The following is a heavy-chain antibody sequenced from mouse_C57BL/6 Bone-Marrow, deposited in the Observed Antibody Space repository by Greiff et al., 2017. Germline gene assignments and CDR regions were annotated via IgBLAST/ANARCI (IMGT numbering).Heavy chain of an antibody. Sequence: LVESGPALVKPGASVKLSCKASGYPFTSYDINWVKQRPGQGLEWIGWIYPRDGSTKYNEKFKGKATLTVDTSSRTAYMELHSLTSEDSAVYFGARLEFDGSSGDWYFDVWGTGTTVTVAA. CDR2: IYPRDGST. J-gene: IGHJ1*03. CDR3: ARLEFDGSSGDWYFDV. V-gene: IGHV1-85*01. CDR1: GYPFTSYD. D-gene: IGHD1-1*01.